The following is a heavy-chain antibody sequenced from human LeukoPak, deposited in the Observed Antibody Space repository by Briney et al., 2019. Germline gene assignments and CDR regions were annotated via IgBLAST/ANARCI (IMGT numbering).Heavy chain of an antibody. D-gene: IGHD3-3*01. V-gene: IGHV3-7*01. CDR2: IKQDGSEK. CDR1: GFTFSSYW. J-gene: IGHJ6*03. Sequence: GGSLRLSCAASGFTFSSYWMSWVRQAPGKGLEWVANIKQDGSEKYYVDSVKGRFTISRDNAKNSLYLQMNSLRAEDTAVYYCARGRIRFLEWLPYYYYYYYMDVWGKGTTVTVSS. CDR3: ARGRIRFLEWLPYYYYYYYMDV.